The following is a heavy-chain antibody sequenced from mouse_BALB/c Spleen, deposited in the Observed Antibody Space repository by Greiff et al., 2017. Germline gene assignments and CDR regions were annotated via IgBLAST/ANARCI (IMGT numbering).Heavy chain of an antibody. CDR3: ARDEDGNYEYAMDY. V-gene: IGHV5-4*02. CDR1: GFTFSDYY. D-gene: IGHD2-1*01. J-gene: IGHJ4*01. Sequence: DVQLVESGGGLVKPGGSLKLSCAASGFTFSDYYMYWVRQTPEKRLVWVATISDGGSYTYYPDSVKGRFTISRDNAKNNLYLQMSSLKSEDTAMYYCARDEDGNYEYAMDYWGQGTSVTVSS. CDR2: ISDGGSYT.